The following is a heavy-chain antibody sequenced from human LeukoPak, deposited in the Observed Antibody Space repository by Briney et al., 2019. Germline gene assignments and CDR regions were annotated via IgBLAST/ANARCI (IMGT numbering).Heavy chain of an antibody. J-gene: IGHJ4*02. D-gene: IGHD2-2*01. CDR2: INHSGRT. Sequence: PSETLSLTCAVYGGSFSGYYWSWIRQPPGKGLEWIGEINHSGRTNYNPSLKSRVTISVDTSKNQFSLKLSSVTAADTAVYYCAREYCSSTSCHQPLDYWGQGTLVTVSS. CDR1: GGSFSGYY. V-gene: IGHV4-34*01. CDR3: AREYCSSTSCHQPLDY.